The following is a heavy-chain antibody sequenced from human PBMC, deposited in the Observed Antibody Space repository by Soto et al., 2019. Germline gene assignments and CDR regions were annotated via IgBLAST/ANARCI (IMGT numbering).Heavy chain of an antibody. CDR1: GFAFSNYA. CDR3: AKDRYVDY. Sequence: XGSLRVSCSVFGFAFSNYAMHWVRQAPGKGLQYVSSISSNGGSTYYADSVKGRFTISRDNYKNTLYLQMSSLRVEDTAVYYCAKDRYVDYWGQGNLVTVS. J-gene: IGHJ4*02. V-gene: IGHV3-64D*06. CDR2: ISSNGGST.